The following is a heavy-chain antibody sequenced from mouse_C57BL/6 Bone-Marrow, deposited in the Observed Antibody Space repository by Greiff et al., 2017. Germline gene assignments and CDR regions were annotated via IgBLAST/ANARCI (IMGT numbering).Heavy chain of an antibody. J-gene: IGHJ2*01. CDR3: ARSGPLERSFDY. Sequence: QVQLQQSGAELVKPGASVKMSCKASGYTFTSYWINWVKQRPGQGLEWIGDIYPTNGRTNYNEQFKSKAILTVDTSYNTAYMQLSSLTSEDSAVFCGARSGPLERSFDYWGQGTTLTVSS. CDR1: GYTFTSYW. CDR2: IYPTNGRT. D-gene: IGHD3-1*01. V-gene: IGHV1-55*01.